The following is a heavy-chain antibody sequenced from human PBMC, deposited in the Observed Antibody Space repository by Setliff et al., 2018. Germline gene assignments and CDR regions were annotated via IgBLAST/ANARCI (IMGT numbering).Heavy chain of an antibody. CDR2: TIPMFGST. CDR1: GDTFRSYG. D-gene: IGHD5-18*01. CDR3: VREGVDTRSSTDYRYYMDV. J-gene: IGHJ6*03. Sequence: SVKVSCKASGDTFRSYGISWVRQAPGQGLEWMGGTIPMFGSTTYAQKFQGRVTIITDESTTTAYMELSSLGSEDTAVYYCVREGVDTRSSTDYRYYMDVWGKGTTFTVSS. V-gene: IGHV1-69*05.